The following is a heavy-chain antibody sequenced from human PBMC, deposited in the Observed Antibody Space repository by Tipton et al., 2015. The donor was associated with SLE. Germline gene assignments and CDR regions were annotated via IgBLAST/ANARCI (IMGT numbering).Heavy chain of an antibody. CDR1: GGSISGYY. D-gene: IGHD1-26*01. J-gene: IGHJ4*02. Sequence: TLSLTCTVSGGSISGYYWSWIRQPPGKGLEWIGYIYYSGSTNYNPSLKSRVTISVDTSKNQFSLKLSSVTAADTAVYYCARGSGYFDYWGQGTLVTVSS. CDR2: IYYSGST. V-gene: IGHV4-59*01. CDR3: ARGSGYFDY.